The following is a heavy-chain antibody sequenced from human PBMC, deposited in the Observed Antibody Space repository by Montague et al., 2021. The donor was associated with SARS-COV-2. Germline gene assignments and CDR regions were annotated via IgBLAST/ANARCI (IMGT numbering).Heavy chain of an antibody. CDR1: GGFISDSYY. J-gene: IGHJ6*02. CDR2: LYRSGSV. CDR3: VRGAEEAHFAMDV. Sequence: SETLSLTCIVSGGFISDSYYWAWIRQAPGKGLEWLGNLYRSGSVYSNPSLKSRVSISVDKSKNHFSLRLTSATAAETAVYYCVRGAEEAHFAMDVWGQGTTVTVS. D-gene: IGHD3-10*01. V-gene: IGHV4-39*02.